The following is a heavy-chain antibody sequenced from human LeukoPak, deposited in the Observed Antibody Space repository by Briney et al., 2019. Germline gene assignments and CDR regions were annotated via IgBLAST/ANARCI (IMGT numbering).Heavy chain of an antibody. CDR1: GGSISSYY. CDR2: IYYSGST. CDR3: ARGDSSSWPSPFDY. J-gene: IGHJ4*02. Sequence: PSETLSLTCTVSGGSISSYYWSWIRQPPGKGLELIGYIYYSGSTNYNPSLKSRVTISVDTSKNQSSLKLSSVTAASTAVYYCARGDSSSWPSPFDYWGQGTLVTVSS. D-gene: IGHD6-13*01. V-gene: IGHV4-59*01.